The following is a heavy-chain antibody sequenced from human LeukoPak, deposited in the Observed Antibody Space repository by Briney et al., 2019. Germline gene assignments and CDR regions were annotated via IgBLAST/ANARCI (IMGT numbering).Heavy chain of an antibody. CDR1: GGSISSYY. J-gene: IGHJ4*02. Sequence: NPSETLSLTCTVSGGSISSYYWSWIRQPPGKGLEWIGYTYYSGSTNYNPSLKSRVTISVDTSKNQFSLKLSSVTAADTAVYYCARDRDGGNDYWGQGTLVTVSS. D-gene: IGHD4-23*01. V-gene: IGHV4-59*01. CDR3: ARDRDGGNDY. CDR2: TYYSGST.